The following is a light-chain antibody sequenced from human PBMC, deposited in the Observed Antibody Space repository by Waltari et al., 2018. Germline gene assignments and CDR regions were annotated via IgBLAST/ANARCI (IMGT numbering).Light chain of an antibody. J-gene: IGKJ1*01. V-gene: IGKV3-20*01. Sequence: EIVLTQSPGTASLSPGEGVTLSSRASQSVGSSSLAWYQQKPGQAPRLVIYRASRRATGIPDRFSGSGSGTDFSLTISRLEPEDFAVYYCQQHGTLPATFGQGTKVEIK. CDR1: QSVGSSS. CDR3: QQHGTLPAT. CDR2: RAS.